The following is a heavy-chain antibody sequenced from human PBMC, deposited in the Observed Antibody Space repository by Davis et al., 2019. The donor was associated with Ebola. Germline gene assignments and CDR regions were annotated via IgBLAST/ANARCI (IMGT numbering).Heavy chain of an antibody. J-gene: IGHJ4*02. V-gene: IGHV5-51*01. CDR3: ARQGTTSWDS. Sequence: GESLKISCKASGYTFSAYWIGWVRQMPGKGLEWMGIIYPLDSDTRYSPSFQGQVTISADKSIRTAYLHWNSLKASDTATYYCARQGTTSWDSWGQGTLVTVSS. CDR1: GYTFSAYW. D-gene: IGHD2-2*01. CDR2: IYPLDSDT.